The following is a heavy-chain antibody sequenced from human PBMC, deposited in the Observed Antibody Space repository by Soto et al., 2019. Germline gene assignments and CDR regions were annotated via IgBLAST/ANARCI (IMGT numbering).Heavy chain of an antibody. CDR2: IIPIFGTA. J-gene: IGHJ6*02. Sequence: QVQLVQSGAEVKQPGSSVKVSCKASGGTFSSYAISWVRQAPGQGLEWMGGIIPIFGTANYAQKFKGRVTITADESTSKAYMERRSLRSEDTAVYYCARAEVVVAATSYYYYGMDVWGQGTTVTVSS. D-gene: IGHD2-15*01. V-gene: IGHV1-69*01. CDR1: GGTFSSYA. CDR3: ARAEVVVAATSYYYYGMDV.